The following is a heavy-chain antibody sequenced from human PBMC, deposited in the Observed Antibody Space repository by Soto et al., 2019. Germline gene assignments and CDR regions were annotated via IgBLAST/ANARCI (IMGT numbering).Heavy chain of an antibody. J-gene: IGHJ4*02. CDR1: GGSISSYY. CDR2: IYYSGST. V-gene: IGHV4-59*01. D-gene: IGHD3-22*01. Sequence: PSETLSLTCTVSGGSISSYYWSWIRQPPGKGLEWIGYIYYSGSTNYNPSLKSRVTISVDTSKNQFSLKLNSVTAADTAVYYCARGFDYYDGSGYPRIWGQGTLVTVSS. CDR3: ARGFDYYDGSGYPRI.